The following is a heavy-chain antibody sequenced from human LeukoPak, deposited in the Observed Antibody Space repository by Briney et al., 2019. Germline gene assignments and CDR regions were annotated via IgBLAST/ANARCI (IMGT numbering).Heavy chain of an antibody. CDR2: ISGSVGGT. D-gene: IGHD1-26*01. CDR3: AKQYSYFDY. Sequence: GRSLRLSCAASGFTLSSDAMRWVREAPGERVGWVSAISGSVGGTYYADSVKGRFTISRDNSKNTLYLQMNSQRAEDTAVYYCAKQYSYFDYWGQGTLVTVSS. V-gene: IGHV3-23*01. CDR1: GFTLSSDA. J-gene: IGHJ4*02.